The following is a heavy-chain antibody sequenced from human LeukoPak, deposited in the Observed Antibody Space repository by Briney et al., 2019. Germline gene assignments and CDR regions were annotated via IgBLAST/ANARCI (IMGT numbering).Heavy chain of an antibody. D-gene: IGHD3-3*01. CDR2: IIPIFGTA. V-gene: IGHV1-69*06. J-gene: IGHJ4*02. CDR1: GGTFSSYA. Sequence: SVKVSCKASGGTFSSYAISWVRQAPGQGLEWMGGIIPIFGTANYAQKFQGRVTITADKSTSTAYMELSSLRSEDTAVYYCARIGVVTPTANFDYWGQGTQVTVSS. CDR3: ARIGVVTPTANFDY.